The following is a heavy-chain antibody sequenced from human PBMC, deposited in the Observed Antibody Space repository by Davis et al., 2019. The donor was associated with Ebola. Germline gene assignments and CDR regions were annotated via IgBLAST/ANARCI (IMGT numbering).Heavy chain of an antibody. V-gene: IGHV3-53*04. Sequence: GESLKISCAASGFTVSSNYMSWVRQAPGKGLEWVSVIYSGGSTYYADSVKGRFTISRHNSKNTLYLQMNSLRAEDTAVYYCARAGVKYSSGWWHFDYWGQGTLVTVSS. CDR2: IYSGGST. CDR1: GFTVSSNY. CDR3: ARAGVKYSSGWWHFDY. D-gene: IGHD6-19*01. J-gene: IGHJ4*02.